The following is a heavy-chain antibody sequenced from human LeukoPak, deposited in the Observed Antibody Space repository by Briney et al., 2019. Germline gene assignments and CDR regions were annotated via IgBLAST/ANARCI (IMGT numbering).Heavy chain of an antibody. CDR2: IYYSGST. CDR1: GGSISSYY. D-gene: IGHD1-1*01. V-gene: IGHV4-59*08. J-gene: IGHJ6*02. CDR3: ARHPYDHCMDV. Sequence: SETLSLTCTVSGGSISSYYWSWIRQPPGKGLEWIGYIYYSGSTNQNPSLKSRVTISVDTSKNQFSLKLSSVTAADTAVYYCARHPYDHCMDVWGQGTTVTVSS.